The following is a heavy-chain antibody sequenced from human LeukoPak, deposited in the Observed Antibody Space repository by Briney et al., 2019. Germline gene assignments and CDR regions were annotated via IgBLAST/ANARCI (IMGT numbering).Heavy chain of an antibody. Sequence: ASAKVSCKASGYTFTGYYMHWVRQAPGQGLEWMGWINPNSGGTNYAQKFQGRVTMTRDTSISTAYMELSRLRSDDTAVYYCARGDSSSWYTQPDYWGQGTLVTVSS. J-gene: IGHJ4*02. CDR2: INPNSGGT. CDR3: ARGDSSSWYTQPDY. V-gene: IGHV1-2*02. CDR1: GYTFTGYY. D-gene: IGHD6-13*01.